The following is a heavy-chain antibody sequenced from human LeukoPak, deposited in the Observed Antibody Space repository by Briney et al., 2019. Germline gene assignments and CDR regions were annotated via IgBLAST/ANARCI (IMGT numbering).Heavy chain of an antibody. D-gene: IGHD5-24*01. CDR3: ARDRLGDGYIREFDS. Sequence: VQPGGSLRLSCAASGFTVSSNYMSWVRQAPGKGLEWVASFGSDLSFRSVADSLKGRFTISRDNAENSIYLHMNSLRAEDTAIYYCARDRLGDGYIREFDSWGQGTLVIVSS. CDR2: FGSDLSFR. V-gene: IGHV3-21*01. J-gene: IGHJ4*02. CDR1: GFTVSSNY.